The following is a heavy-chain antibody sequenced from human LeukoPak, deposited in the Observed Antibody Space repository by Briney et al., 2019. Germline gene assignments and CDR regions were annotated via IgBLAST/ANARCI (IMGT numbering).Heavy chain of an antibody. CDR1: GFTFSSYG. J-gene: IGHJ3*02. CDR2: IWYDGSNK. V-gene: IGHV3-33*01. CDR3: ARVGDSSSWYYAFDI. D-gene: IGHD6-13*01. Sequence: GRSLRLPCAASGFTFSSYGMHWVRQAPGKGLEWVAVIWYDGSNKYYADSVKGRFTISRDNSKNTLYLQMNSLRAEDTAVYYCARVGDSSSWYYAFDIWGQGTMVTVSS.